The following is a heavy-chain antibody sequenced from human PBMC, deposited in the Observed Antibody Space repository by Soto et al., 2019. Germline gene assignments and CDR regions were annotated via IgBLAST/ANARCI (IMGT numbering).Heavy chain of an antibody. CDR2: IIPIFGTA. J-gene: IGHJ5*02. V-gene: IGHV1-69*13. D-gene: IGHD6-13*01. Sequence: SVKVSCKASGGTFSIYAISGLRQAPGQGLEWMGGIIPIFGTANYAQKFQGRVTITADESTSTAYMELSSLRSEDTAVYYCARVVLAAAGKEYNWFDPWGQGTLVTVSS. CDR3: ARVVLAAAGKEYNWFDP. CDR1: GGTFSIYA.